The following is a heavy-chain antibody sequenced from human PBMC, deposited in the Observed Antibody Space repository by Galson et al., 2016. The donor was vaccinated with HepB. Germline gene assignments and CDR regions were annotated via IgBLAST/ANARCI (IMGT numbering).Heavy chain of an antibody. CDR3: ARGDSGYSSGRSSVYYNMDV. J-gene: IGHJ6*02. V-gene: IGHV3-7*01. CDR2: IKQDGSEK. D-gene: IGHD6-19*01. Sequence: SLRLSCAGSGFTFSRFWLNWFRQAPGKGLEWVANIKQDGSEKYYLDSVRGRFTISRDNARNSVYLQMNSLRAEDTAVYHCARGDSGYSSGRSSVYYNMDVWGQGTTVTVSS. CDR1: GFTFSRFW.